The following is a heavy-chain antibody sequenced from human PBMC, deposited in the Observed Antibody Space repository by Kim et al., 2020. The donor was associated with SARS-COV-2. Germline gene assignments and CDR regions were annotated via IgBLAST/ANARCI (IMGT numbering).Heavy chain of an antibody. J-gene: IGHJ4*02. Sequence: SETLSLTCTVSGGSVSRDGPYWSWIRQLPGKGLEWIGYIHYSGGAYYKPSLKSRVTISIDTSENQVSLRLSSVTAADTAVYYCARVAAAGKDYFDNWGQGALAT. CDR1: GGSVSRDGPY. V-gene: IGHV4-31*03. CDR3: ARVAAAGKDYFDN. D-gene: IGHD6-13*01. CDR2: IHYSGGA.